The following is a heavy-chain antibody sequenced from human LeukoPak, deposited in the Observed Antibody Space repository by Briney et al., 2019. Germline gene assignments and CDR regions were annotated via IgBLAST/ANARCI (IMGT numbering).Heavy chain of an antibody. CDR1: GFAFSSFA. CDR3: AKDRDYYDSSGYLDY. Sequence: GGSLRLSCAASGFAFSSFAMHWVRQAPGKGLEWVSGISWNSGSIGYADSVKGRFTISRDNAKNSLYLQMNSLRAEDTALYYCAKDRDYYDSSGYLDYWGQGTLVTVSS. CDR2: ISWNSGSI. D-gene: IGHD3-22*01. V-gene: IGHV3-9*01. J-gene: IGHJ4*02.